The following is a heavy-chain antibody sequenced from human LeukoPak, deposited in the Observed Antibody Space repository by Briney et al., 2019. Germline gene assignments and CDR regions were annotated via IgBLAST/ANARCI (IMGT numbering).Heavy chain of an antibody. V-gene: IGHV1-2*02. CDR1: GYTFTGYY. D-gene: IGHD2-2*01. CDR2: INPNSGGT. J-gene: IGHJ5*02. Sequence: ASVKVSCKASGYTFTGYYMHWVRQAPGQGLEWMGWINPNSGGTNYAQKFQGRVTMTRDTSISTAYMELSRLRSDDTAVYYCARDVIVPAANWFVLWGQGTLVTVSS. CDR3: ARDVIVPAANWFVL.